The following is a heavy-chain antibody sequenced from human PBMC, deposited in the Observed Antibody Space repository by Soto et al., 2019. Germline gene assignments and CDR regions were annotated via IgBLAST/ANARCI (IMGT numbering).Heavy chain of an antibody. J-gene: IGHJ5*01. Sequence: EASVKVSCKASGYTFNRYDIHWVRQAPGQGLQWMGIFDPRGHATSYAQRFQGRVTMTMDTSTNTAYMELSSLRSEDTAVYYCARDLGELLCCRDLPSRWFDSWGQGALVTVSS. V-gene: IGHV1-46*02. CDR2: FDPRGHAT. CDR3: ARDLGELLCCRDLPSRWFDS. CDR1: GYTFNRYD. D-gene: IGHD3-10*02.